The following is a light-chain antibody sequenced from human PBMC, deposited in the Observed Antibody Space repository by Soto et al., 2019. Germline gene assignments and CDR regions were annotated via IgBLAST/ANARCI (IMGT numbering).Light chain of an antibody. CDR3: SSYTSSSTLV. CDR1: SSDVGGYNY. J-gene: IGLJ2*01. V-gene: IGLV2-14*01. CDR2: EVN. Sequence: QSALTQPASVSGSPGQSITISCTGTSSDVGGYNYVSWYQQHPGKAPKLMIYEVNNRPSGVSIRFSGSKSGNTASLTFSGLQAEDEADYYCSSYTSSSTLVFGGGTKLTVL.